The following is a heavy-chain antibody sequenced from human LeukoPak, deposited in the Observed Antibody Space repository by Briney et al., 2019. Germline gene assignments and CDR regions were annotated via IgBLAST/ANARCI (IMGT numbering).Heavy chain of an antibody. CDR3: AKSANSGSYYRGYFDY. CDR1: GFTFSSYA. Sequence: GGSLRLSGEAPGFTFSSYAMSGVRQAPGKGLEWVSSVSDSGGSTYYADSVKGRVTISRDNSKNTLYLQMNSLRAEDTAVYYCAKSANSGSYYRGYFDYWGQGTLVTVSS. V-gene: IGHV3-23*01. J-gene: IGHJ4*02. CDR2: VSDSGGST. D-gene: IGHD3-10*01.